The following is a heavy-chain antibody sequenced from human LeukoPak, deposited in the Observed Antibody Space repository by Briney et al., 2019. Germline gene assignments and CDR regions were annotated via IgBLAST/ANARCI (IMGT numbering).Heavy chain of an antibody. CDR1: SGSFSGYY. Sequence: ELLSLTCAFYSGSFSGYYWRWLRQPPGKGLEWTGEINHSGSTNYNPSLKSRVTISVDTSKNQFSLKLSPVTAADTAVYYCARAPRVRGYYGSGSYTPDNRFDPWGQGTLVTVSS. D-gene: IGHD3-10*01. V-gene: IGHV4-34*01. CDR2: INHSGST. J-gene: IGHJ5*02. CDR3: ARAPRVRGYYGSGSYTPDNRFDP.